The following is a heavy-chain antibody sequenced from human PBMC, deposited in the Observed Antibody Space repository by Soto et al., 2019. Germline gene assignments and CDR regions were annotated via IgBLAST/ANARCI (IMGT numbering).Heavy chain of an antibody. CDR3: AKDPAAAAGTNNWFDP. Sequence: EVQLLESGGGLVQPGGSLRLSYAASGFTFSSYAMSWVRQAPGKGLEWVSAISGSGGSTYYADSVKGRFTISRDNSKNTLYLQMNSLRAEDTAVYYCAKDPAAAAGTNNWFDPWGQGTLVTVSS. J-gene: IGHJ5*02. CDR1: GFTFSSYA. CDR2: ISGSGGST. V-gene: IGHV3-23*01. D-gene: IGHD6-13*01.